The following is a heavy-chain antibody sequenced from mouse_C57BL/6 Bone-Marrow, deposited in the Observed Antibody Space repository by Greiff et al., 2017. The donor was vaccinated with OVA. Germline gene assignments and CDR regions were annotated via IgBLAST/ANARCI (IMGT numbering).Heavy chain of an antibody. D-gene: IGHD1-1*01. Sequence: VHVKQSGAELVKPGASVKLSCTASGFNIKDYYMHWVKQRTEQGLEWIGRIDPEDGETKYAPKFQGKATITADTSSNTAYLQLSSLTSEDTAVYYCALYYAGSSPWFADWGQGTLVTVSA. CDR3: ALYYAGSSPWFAD. CDR1: GFNIKDYY. V-gene: IGHV14-2*01. CDR2: IDPEDGET. J-gene: IGHJ3*01.